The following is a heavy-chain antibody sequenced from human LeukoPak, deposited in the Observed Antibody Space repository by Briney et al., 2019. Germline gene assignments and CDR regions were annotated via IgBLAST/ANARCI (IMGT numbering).Heavy chain of an antibody. CDR3: TTDEDRNYARKDV. CDR1: GFTFNYAW. Sequence: GGSLRLSCAASGFTFNYAWMSWVRQVPGKGLEWVGQTVSEIDGGTTDYATPVKGRFTISRDDSKSTLYLQMNSLKIEDTAVYYCTTDEDRNYARKDVWGQGATVIVSS. V-gene: IGHV3-15*04. D-gene: IGHD1-14*01. J-gene: IGHJ6*02. CDR2: TVSEIDGGTT.